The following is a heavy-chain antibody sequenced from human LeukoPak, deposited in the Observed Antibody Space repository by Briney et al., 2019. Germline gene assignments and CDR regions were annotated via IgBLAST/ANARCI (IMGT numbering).Heavy chain of an antibody. CDR2: ISGSGGST. J-gene: IGHJ4*02. D-gene: IGHD5-12*01. CDR3: AKDRGGYGPPGSYFDY. CDR1: GFTFSSYA. V-gene: IGHV3-23*01. Sequence: PGGSLRLSCAASGFTFSSYAMSWVRQAPGKGLEWVSAISGSGGSTYYADSVKGRFTISRDNSKNTLYLQMNSLGAEDTAVYYCAKDRGGYGPPGSYFDYWGQGTLVTVSS.